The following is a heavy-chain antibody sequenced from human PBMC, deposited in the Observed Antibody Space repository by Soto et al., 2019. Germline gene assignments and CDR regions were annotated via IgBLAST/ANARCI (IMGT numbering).Heavy chain of an antibody. V-gene: IGHV3-21*01. D-gene: IGHD3-3*01. CDR2: ISSSSSYI. J-gene: IGHJ4*02. CDR3: AREITIFGVVIDFDY. Sequence: EVQLVESGGGLVKPGGSLRLSCAASGFTFSSYSMNWVRQAPGKGLEWVSSISSSSSYIYYADSVKGRFTISRDNAKNSLYLQMNSLRADDTAVYYCAREITIFGVVIDFDYWGQGTLVTVSS. CDR1: GFTFSSYS.